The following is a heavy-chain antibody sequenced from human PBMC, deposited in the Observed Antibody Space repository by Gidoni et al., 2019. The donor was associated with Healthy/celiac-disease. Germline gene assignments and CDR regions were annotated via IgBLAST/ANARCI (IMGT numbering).Heavy chain of an antibody. CDR2: ISSSSNYI. D-gene: IGHD1-26*01. Sequence: EVQLVESGGGLVKPGGSLRLSCAASGFTFSSYSMNWVRQDPGQGLEWVYSISSSSNYIYFADSVKGRFTIPRNNAKNSLDLQMNSLRAEDTAGYYWARGPHSWSYYWGCWFDPLGQGTLVTVSS. CDR1: GFTFSSYS. J-gene: IGHJ5*02. CDR3: ARGPHSWSYYWGCWFDP. V-gene: IGHV3-21*01.